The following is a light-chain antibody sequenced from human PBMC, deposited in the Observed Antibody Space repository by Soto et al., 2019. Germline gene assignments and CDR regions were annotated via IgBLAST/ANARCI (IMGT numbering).Light chain of an antibody. CDR1: QSVSSRF. J-gene: IGKJ2*01. CDR2: GAS. Sequence: EMGLTQSPGTLYLSKGERATLSCRASQSVSSRFVALYQQKPGQAPRLLIYGASNKAIGIPDRFSGTGSGTDFTLTISRLEPEDFAMYYLQQYSSSPYTFGLGTKLEFK. V-gene: IGKV3-20*01. CDR3: QQYSSSPYT.